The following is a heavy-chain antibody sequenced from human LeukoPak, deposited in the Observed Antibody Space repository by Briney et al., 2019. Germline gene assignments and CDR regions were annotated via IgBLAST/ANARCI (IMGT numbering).Heavy chain of an antibody. D-gene: IGHD3-10*01. V-gene: IGHV4-34*01. CDR3: ARNRGITMVRGVIHHWFDP. CDR1: GGSFSGYY. Sequence: PSETLSLTCAVYGGSFSGYYWSWIRQPPGKGLEWIGEINHSGSTNYNPSLKSRVTISVDTSKNQFSLKLSSVTAADTAVYYCARNRGITMVRGVIHHWFDPWGQGTLVTVSS. J-gene: IGHJ5*02. CDR2: INHSGST.